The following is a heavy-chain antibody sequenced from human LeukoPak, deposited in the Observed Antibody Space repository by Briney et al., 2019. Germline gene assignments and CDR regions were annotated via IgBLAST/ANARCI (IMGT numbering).Heavy chain of an antibody. V-gene: IGHV3-23*01. D-gene: IGHD3-10*01. CDR3: AKDGMVRGVIGHLGY. CDR1: GFTFSSSV. CDR2: ISGSGGST. Sequence: PGGSLRLACATSGFTFSSSVMSWVRQAPGKGLEWVLAISGSGGSTYYADSVKGRFTISRDNSKNTLYLQMNSLRAEDTAVYYCAKDGMVRGVIGHLGYWGQGTLVTVSS. J-gene: IGHJ4*02.